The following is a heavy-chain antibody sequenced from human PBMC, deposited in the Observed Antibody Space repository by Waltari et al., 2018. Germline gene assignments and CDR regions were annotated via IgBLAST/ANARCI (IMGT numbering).Heavy chain of an antibody. Sequence: EVQLVQSGAEVKMPGESLKISCKGSGYSFTSYWIGWVRQMPGKGLEWMGIIYPGDPDTRYSPAFQGQVTISADKSISTAYLQWSSLKASDTAMYYCARLTKTEGGGWCLFFDYWGQGTLVTVSS. CDR2: IYPGDPDT. CDR1: GYSFTSYW. J-gene: IGHJ4*02. V-gene: IGHV5-51*01. D-gene: IGHD6-19*01. CDR3: ARLTKTEGGGWCLFFDY.